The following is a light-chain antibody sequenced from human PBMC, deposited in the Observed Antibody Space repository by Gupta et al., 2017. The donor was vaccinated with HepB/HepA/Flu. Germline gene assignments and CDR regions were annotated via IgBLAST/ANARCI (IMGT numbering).Light chain of an antibody. CDR2: DVS. V-gene: IGLV2-23*02. CDR1: SSDIGTYDL. J-gene: IGLJ1*01. Sequence: QSALTQPASVSGSPGQSIAISCTGISSDIGTYDLVSWYQQHPGKAPKVIIYDVSKRPSGVSNRFSGSKAGNTASLTISGLQAEDEADYYCCSYASRHTYVFGTGTKVTVL. CDR3: CSYASRHTYV.